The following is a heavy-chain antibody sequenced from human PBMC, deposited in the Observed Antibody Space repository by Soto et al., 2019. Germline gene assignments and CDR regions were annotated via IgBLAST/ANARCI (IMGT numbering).Heavy chain of an antibody. CDR3: ASAMTTRAMDV. J-gene: IGHJ6*02. D-gene: IGHD1-1*01. CDR2: MNPNSGNT. Sequence: QVQLVQSGAEVKKPGASVKVSCKASGYTFTSYDINWVRQATGQGLEWMGWMNPNSGNTGYANKFQGRVTMTRNTSLTTAYMELSSLRSEDTAVYYCASAMTTRAMDVWGQGTTVTVSS. V-gene: IGHV1-8*01. CDR1: GYTFTSYD.